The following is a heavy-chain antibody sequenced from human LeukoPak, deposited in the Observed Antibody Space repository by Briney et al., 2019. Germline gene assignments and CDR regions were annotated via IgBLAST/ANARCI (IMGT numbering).Heavy chain of an antibody. D-gene: IGHD3-22*01. CDR2: IYYSGST. Sequence: SETLSLTCTVSGGSISSYYWGWIRQPPGKGLEWIGYIYYSGSTNYNPSLKSRVTISVDTSKNQFSLKLSSVTAADTAVYYCARDRLYYYDSSGYLDYWGQGTLVTVSS. CDR3: ARDRLYYYDSSGYLDY. CDR1: GGSISSYY. V-gene: IGHV4-59*01. J-gene: IGHJ4*02.